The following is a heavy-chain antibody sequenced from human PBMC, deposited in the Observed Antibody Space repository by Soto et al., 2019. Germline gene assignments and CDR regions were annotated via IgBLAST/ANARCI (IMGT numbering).Heavy chain of an antibody. J-gene: IGHJ5*02. D-gene: IGHD2-2*02. CDR1: GGSIRSDGFY. CDR3: ARDRGAPGIPAARPGWFDP. Sequence: QVQLQESGPGLVKPSQTLSLTCTVSGGSIRSDGFYWTWVRHLPGKGLEWVGFIYYSGSTNYNPSLKSRVTMSVDTSKNQFSLKLSSVTAADTAVYYCARDRGAPGIPAARPGWFDPWGQGTLVTVSS. V-gene: IGHV4-31*03. CDR2: IYYSGST.